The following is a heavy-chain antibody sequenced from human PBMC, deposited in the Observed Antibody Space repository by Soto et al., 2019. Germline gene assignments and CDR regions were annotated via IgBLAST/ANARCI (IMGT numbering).Heavy chain of an antibody. CDR3: ARDTVRGGYSYDLYYYGMDV. V-gene: IGHV1-2*02. J-gene: IGHJ6*02. CDR1: GYTFTGYY. D-gene: IGHD5-18*01. Sequence: ASVKVSCTASGYTFTGYYMHWVRQAPGQGLEWMGWINPNSGGTNYAQKFQGRVTMTRDTSISTAYMELSRLRSDDTAVYYCARDTVRGGYSYDLYYYGMDVWGQGTTVTVS. CDR2: INPNSGGT.